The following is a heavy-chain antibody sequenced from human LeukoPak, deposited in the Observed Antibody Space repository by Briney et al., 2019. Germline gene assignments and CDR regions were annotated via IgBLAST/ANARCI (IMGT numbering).Heavy chain of an antibody. CDR2: ISAYNGNT. Sequence: GASVKVSCKASGYTFISYGISWVRQAPGQGLEWMGWISAYNGNTNYAQKLQGRVTMTTDTSTSTAYMELRSLRSDDTAVYYCARGRYCSGGSCYTYNWFDPWGQGTLVTVSS. CDR1: GYTFISYG. CDR3: ARGRYCSGGSCYTYNWFDP. D-gene: IGHD2-15*01. J-gene: IGHJ5*02. V-gene: IGHV1-18*01.